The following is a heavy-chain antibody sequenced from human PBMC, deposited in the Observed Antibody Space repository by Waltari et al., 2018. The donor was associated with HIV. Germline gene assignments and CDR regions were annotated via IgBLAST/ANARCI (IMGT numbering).Heavy chain of an antibody. V-gene: IGHV3-21*02. J-gene: IGHJ4*02. CDR3: VRDRTSETTGDFDS. CDR1: GFKFDLFS. CDR2: ISKSGYYV. D-gene: IGHD1-1*01. Sequence: DVQLVESGGGLVKPGQSLRLSCIASGFKFDLFSMTWVRQAPGGGWEWVASISKSGYYVYYSDSLKGRVTVSRDNAKESLLLQVSSLAADDTGLYFCVRDRTSETTGDFDSWGRGVPVIVSS.